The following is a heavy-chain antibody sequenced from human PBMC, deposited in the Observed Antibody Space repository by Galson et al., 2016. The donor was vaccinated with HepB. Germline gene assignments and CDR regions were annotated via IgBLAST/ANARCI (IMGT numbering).Heavy chain of an antibody. CDR3: ARYQRVAGTYYFDY. V-gene: IGHV3-23*01. CDR2: ISVSGTDT. CDR1: GFQFRNYA. J-gene: IGHJ4*02. Sequence: SLRLSCAGSGFQFRNYAMSWARQTPGKGLEWVATISVSGTDTYYAATLRGRFAISRDDSANTVYLQMRSLGVEDTAIYFCARYQRVAGTYYFDYWGQGTLVTVSS. D-gene: IGHD1-14*01.